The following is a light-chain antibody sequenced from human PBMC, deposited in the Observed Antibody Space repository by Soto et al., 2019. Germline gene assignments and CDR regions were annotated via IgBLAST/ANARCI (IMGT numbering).Light chain of an antibody. CDR2: DVS. CDR3: SSYTRSTTLV. J-gene: IGLJ2*01. V-gene: IGLV2-14*03. Sequence: QSALTQPASVSGSPGQSITISCTGTSSDVGGYDYVPWYQQHPGKAPKLMIFDVSNRPSGVSNRFSGSKSGSTASLTISGLQAEDEADYYCSSYTRSTTLVFGGGTKLTVL. CDR1: SSDVGGYDY.